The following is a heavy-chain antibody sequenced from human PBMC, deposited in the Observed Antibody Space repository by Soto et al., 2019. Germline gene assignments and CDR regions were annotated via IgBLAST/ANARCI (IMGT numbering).Heavy chain of an antibody. D-gene: IGHD3-10*01. J-gene: IGHJ4*02. CDR1: GFTFSSHW. Sequence: EVQLVESGGGLVQPGGPLRLSCAASGFTFSSHWMSWVRQAPGKGLEWVANIKQDGSEKYYVDSVKGRFTISRDNAKSSLYLQINSLRVEDTAVYYCTRGAGIGDYWGQGTLVTVSS. CDR3: TRGAGIGDY. V-gene: IGHV3-7*04. CDR2: IKQDGSEK.